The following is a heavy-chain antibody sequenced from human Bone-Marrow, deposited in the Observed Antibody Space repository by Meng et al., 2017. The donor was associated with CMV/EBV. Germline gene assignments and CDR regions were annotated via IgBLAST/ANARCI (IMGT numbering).Heavy chain of an antibody. CDR3: ARVEMATNPGYFDL. J-gene: IGHJ2*01. CDR2: ISSSGSTI. V-gene: IGHV3-11*01. Sequence: ASCFTFIHYYMSWTRQAPGKGLEWVSYISSSGSTIYYADSVKGRFTISRDNAKNSLYLQMNSLRAEDTAVYYCARVEMATNPGYFDLWGRGTLVTVSS. CDR1: CFTFIHYY. D-gene: IGHD5-24*01.